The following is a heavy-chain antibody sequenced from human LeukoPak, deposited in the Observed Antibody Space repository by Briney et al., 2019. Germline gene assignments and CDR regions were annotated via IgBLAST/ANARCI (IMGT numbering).Heavy chain of an antibody. CDR1: GASTSSYC. CDR2: IYTSGST. J-gene: IGHJ4*02. Sequence: SETLSLTCTVSGASTSSYCWTWIRQPAGRGLEWIGRIYTSGSTNYNPSLKSRVAMSVDTSKNQFSLKLSSVTAADTAVYYCARLSADSSSSRGFDYWGQGTLDTVSS. V-gene: IGHV4-4*07. D-gene: IGHD2-2*01. CDR3: ARLSADSSSSRGFDY.